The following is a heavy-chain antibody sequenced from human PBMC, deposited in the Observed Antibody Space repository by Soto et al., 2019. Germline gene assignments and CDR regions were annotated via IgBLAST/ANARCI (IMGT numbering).Heavy chain of an antibody. Sequence: GXSVKGSCKASGYTFTCYYMHLVRQAPGQGLEWMGWIGPNSGGTNYSQKFQGRVTLTRDTPISTAYMELRGLTSDDTAVYYCAREPRGEYRRGGSCYSVEHWGQGTLVTVS. CDR2: IGPNSGGT. D-gene: IGHD2-15*01. CDR1: GYTFTCYY. CDR3: AREPRGEYRRGGSCYSVEH. J-gene: IGHJ4*02. V-gene: IGHV1-2*02.